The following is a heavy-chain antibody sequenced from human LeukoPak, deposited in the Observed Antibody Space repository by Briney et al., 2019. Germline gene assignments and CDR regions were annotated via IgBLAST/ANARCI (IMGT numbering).Heavy chain of an antibody. V-gene: IGHV1-18*01. D-gene: IGHD1-26*01. CDR2: ISAYNGNT. CDR1: GYTFTSYG. CDR3: AREMWELPINWFDP. J-gene: IGHJ5*02. Sequence: GASVKVSCKASGYTFTSYGISWVRQAPGQGLEWMGWISAYNGNTNYAQKLQGRVTMTTDTSTSTAYMELSRLRSDDTAVYYCAREMWELPINWFDPWGQGTLVTVSS.